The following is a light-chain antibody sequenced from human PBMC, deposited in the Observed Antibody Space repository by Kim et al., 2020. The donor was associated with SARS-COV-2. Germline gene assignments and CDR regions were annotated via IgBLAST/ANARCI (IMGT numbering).Light chain of an antibody. CDR3: QQRSNWPPPYT. CDR1: QSISHF. CDR2: DAS. V-gene: IGKV3-11*01. J-gene: IGKJ2*01. Sequence: EVLLTQSPATLSVSPRGTATLSCGASQSISHFLSWYQHKPGQPPRLLIYDASSRAAGIPARFSGSRSGTDFTLTITNLQPEDSAVYYCQQRSNWPPPYTFGQGTKVDIK.